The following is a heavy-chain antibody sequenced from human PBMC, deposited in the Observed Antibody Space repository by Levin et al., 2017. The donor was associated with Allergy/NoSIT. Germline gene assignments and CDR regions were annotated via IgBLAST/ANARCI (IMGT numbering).Heavy chain of an antibody. D-gene: IGHD6-13*01. CDR2: INPSGGST. CDR1: GYTFTSYY. Sequence: GESLKISCKASGYTFTSYYMHWVRQAPGQGLEWMGIINPSGGSTSYAQKFQGRVTMTRDTSTSTVYMELSSLRSEDTAVYYCARQGYSMSINDYWGQGTLVTVSS. V-gene: IGHV1-46*01. J-gene: IGHJ4*02. CDR3: ARQGYSMSINDY.